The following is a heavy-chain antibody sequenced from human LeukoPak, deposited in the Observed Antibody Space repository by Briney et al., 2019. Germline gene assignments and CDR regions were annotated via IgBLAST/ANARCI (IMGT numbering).Heavy chain of an antibody. V-gene: IGHV3-23*01. CDR1: GSTFSSYA. CDR3: AKASEDTAMANDY. CDR2: ITVSGGST. D-gene: IGHD5-18*01. J-gene: IGHJ4*02. Sequence: GGSLRLSCAASGSTFSSYAMSWVRHAPRKRPEWGSAITVSGGSTYYADSVKGRFPISRDNSKNTLYLQMNSLRTEDTAVYYCAKASEDTAMANDYWGKGTLVTVSS.